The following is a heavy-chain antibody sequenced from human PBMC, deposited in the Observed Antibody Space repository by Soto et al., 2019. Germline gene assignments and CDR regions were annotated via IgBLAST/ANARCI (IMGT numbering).Heavy chain of an antibody. CDR3: TRQNRGHWNDVLPELDASDI. CDR2: IRSKANSYAT. Sequence: HPGGSLRLSCAASGFTFSGSAMHWVRQASGKGLEWVGRIRSKANSYATAYAASVKGRFTISRDDSKNTAYLQMNSLKTEDTAVYYCTRQNRGHWNDVLPELDASDIWGQGTMVTVSS. D-gene: IGHD1-1*01. J-gene: IGHJ3*02. CDR1: GFTFSGSA. V-gene: IGHV3-73*01.